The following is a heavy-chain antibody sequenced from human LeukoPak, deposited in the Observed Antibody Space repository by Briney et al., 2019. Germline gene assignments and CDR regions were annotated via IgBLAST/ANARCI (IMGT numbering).Heavy chain of an antibody. CDR1: GYTFTSYG. J-gene: IGHJ6*02. V-gene: IGHV1-18*01. CDR3: ARLGYCSGGSCAYYYYGMDV. D-gene: IGHD2-15*01. Sequence: ASVKVSCKASGYTFTSYGISSVRQAPGQGLEWMGWISAYNGNTNYAQKLQGRVTMTTDTSTSTAYMELRSLRSDDTAVYYCARLGYCSGGSCAYYYYGMDVWGQGTRSPSP. CDR2: ISAYNGNT.